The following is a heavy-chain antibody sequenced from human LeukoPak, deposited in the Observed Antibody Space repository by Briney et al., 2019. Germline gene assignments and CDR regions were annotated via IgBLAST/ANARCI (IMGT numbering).Heavy chain of an antibody. J-gene: IGHJ4*02. CDR3: AKDMRGYSGYAIDY. CDR1: GFKFSDHY. V-gene: IGHV3-23*01. Sequence: GGSLRLSCAASGFKFSDHYIDWVRQAPGKGLEWVSAISGSGGSTYYADSVKGRFTISRDNSKNTLYLQMNSLRAEDTAVYYCAKDMRGYSGYAIDYWGQGTLVTVSS. D-gene: IGHD5-12*01. CDR2: ISGSGGST.